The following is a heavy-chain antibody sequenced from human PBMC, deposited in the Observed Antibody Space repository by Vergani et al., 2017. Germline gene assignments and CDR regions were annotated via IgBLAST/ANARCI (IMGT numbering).Heavy chain of an antibody. Sequence: EVQLLQSGGGVIQPGGSVRLSCAASGFTFSACPMTWVRQAPGKGLEWVSAISARYPSTYYADSVKGRFTISRDNSKNMLYLQMDSLRVEDTATYYCAKGGWNNFFGPWGRGALVIVSP. D-gene: IGHD1/OR15-1a*01. CDR1: GFTFSACP. CDR2: ISARYPST. J-gene: IGHJ5*02. V-gene: IGHV3-23*01. CDR3: AKGGWNNFFGP.